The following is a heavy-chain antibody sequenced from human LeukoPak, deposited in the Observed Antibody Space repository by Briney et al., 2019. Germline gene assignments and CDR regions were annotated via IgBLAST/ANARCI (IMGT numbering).Heavy chain of an antibody. Sequence: SETLSLTCAVYGGSFSGYYWSWIRQPPGKGLEWIGEINHSGSTNYNPSLKSRVTISVDTSKNQFSLKLSSVTAADTAVYYCARVRRRTMVRGVPMSNYFDYWGQGTLVTVSS. J-gene: IGHJ4*02. CDR1: GGSFSGYY. CDR2: INHSGST. CDR3: ARVRRRTMVRGVPMSNYFDY. D-gene: IGHD3-10*01. V-gene: IGHV4-34*01.